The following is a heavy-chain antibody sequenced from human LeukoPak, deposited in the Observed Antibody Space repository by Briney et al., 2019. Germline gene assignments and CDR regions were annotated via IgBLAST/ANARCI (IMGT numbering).Heavy chain of an antibody. V-gene: IGHV3-23*01. CDR3: AKESKYSFGYCFDH. CDR1: GFSFSSYA. D-gene: IGHD5-18*01. CDR2: ISGNSDTT. Sequence: PGGSLRLSCAASGFSFSSYAMSWVRQAPGEGLEWVSGISGNSDTTYYADSVKGRFIISRDNSKNTLYVQMNSLRVEDTAIYYCAKESKYSFGYCFDHWGQGSLVTVSS. J-gene: IGHJ4*02.